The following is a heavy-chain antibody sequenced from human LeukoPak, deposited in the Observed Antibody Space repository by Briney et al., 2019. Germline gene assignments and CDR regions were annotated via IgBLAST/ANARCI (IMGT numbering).Heavy chain of an antibody. CDR2: ISSNGGST. D-gene: IGHD6-19*01. Sequence: PGGSLRLSCAASGLTFSSYAMHWVRQAPGKGLEYVSAISSNGGSTYYANSVKGRFTISRDNSKNTLYLQMNSLRAEDTAVYYCAKTAVAGLNWFDPWGQGTLVTVSS. V-gene: IGHV3-64*01. CDR3: AKTAVAGLNWFDP. CDR1: GLTFSSYA. J-gene: IGHJ5*02.